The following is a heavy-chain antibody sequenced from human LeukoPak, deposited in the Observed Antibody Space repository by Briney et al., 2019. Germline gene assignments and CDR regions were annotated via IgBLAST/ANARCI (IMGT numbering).Heavy chain of an antibody. D-gene: IGHD3-10*01. V-gene: IGHV4-39*07. CDR2: INHSGST. Sequence: SETLSLTRTVSGGSISSGGYYWSWIRQPPGKGLEWIGEINHSGSTNYNPSLKSRVTISVDTSKNQFSLKLSSVTAADTAVYYCARDLYGSGSPSYYFDYWGQGTLVTVSS. CDR1: GGSISSGGYY. CDR3: ARDLYGSGSPSYYFDY. J-gene: IGHJ4*02.